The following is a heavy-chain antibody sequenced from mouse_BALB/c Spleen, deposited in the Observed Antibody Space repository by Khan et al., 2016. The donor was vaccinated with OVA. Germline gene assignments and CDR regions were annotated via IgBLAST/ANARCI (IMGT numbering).Heavy chain of an antibody. J-gene: IGHJ3*01. CDR3: ARSTYRYAFVY. D-gene: IGHD2-12*01. CDR2: IIYTGYT. V-gene: IGHV3-8*02. Sequence: EVQLQESGPSLVKPSQTLSLTCSVTGDSITSGYWNWIRKFPGNKLEYMGYIIYTGYTYYNPSLKSRISITRHTSKTPYYLQLSSVTDEDTSTYYCARSTYRYAFVYWGQGTLVTVSA. CDR1: GDSITSGY.